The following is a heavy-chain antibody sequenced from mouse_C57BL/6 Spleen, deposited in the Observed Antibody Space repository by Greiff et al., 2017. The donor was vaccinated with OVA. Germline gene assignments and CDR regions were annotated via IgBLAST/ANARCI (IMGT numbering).Heavy chain of an antibody. CDR1: GFTFSSYT. CDR2: ISSGGGNT. Sequence: EVMLVESGGGLVKPGGSLKLSCAASGFTFSSYTMSWVRQTPEKRLEWVATISSGGGNTYYPDSVKGRFTISRDNAKNTLYLQMSSLRAEDTALYYCARRGVNYFDYWGQGTTLTVSS. J-gene: IGHJ2*01. CDR3: ARRGVNYFDY. V-gene: IGHV5-9*01. D-gene: IGHD2-13*01.